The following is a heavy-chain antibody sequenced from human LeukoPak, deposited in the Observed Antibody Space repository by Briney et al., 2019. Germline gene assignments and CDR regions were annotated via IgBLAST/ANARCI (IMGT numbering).Heavy chain of an antibody. J-gene: IGHJ4*02. D-gene: IGHD2-15*01. V-gene: IGHV1-8*03. CDR3: ARVDGSPNY. CDR1: GYTFTRYD. Sequence: ASVKVSCKASGYTFTRYDINWVRQATGQGLEWLGWVNTKSGNTGSAQNFQGRVTITRDTSINTAYMELSSLRSEDTAIYYCARVDGSPNYWGPGTLVTVSS. CDR2: VNTKSGNT.